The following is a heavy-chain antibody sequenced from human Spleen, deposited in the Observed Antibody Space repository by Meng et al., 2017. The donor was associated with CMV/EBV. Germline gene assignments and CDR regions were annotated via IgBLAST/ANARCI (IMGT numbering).Heavy chain of an antibody. V-gene: IGHV5-51*01. CDR1: GYTFSTYW. J-gene: IGHJ3*02. CDR3: ARLPTAIFGVVESFDM. CDR2: IYPGDSGT. Sequence: GESLKISCKGFGYTFSTYWIGWVRQMPGKGLEWMAIIYPGDSGTRYSPSFQGQVTISADKSTSTAYLQWSSLKASDTGTYYCARLPTAIFGVVESFDMWGQGTMVTVSS. D-gene: IGHD3-3*01.